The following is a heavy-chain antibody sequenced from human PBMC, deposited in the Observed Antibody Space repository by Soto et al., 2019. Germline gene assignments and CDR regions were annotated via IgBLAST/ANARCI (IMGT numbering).Heavy chain of an antibody. Sequence: QVQLQESGPGLVKPSQTLSLTCTVSGASLTSDDYFWGWIRQPPGQGLEWTAFFYYTGSTYYNPSLRSRATISVDTAKFQCSLRLVSVTAADSAVYYCARGSMSRGVLSLEVWGQGITVTVSS. V-gene: IGHV4-30-4*01. CDR3: ARGSMSRGVLSLEV. CDR2: FYYTGST. D-gene: IGHD3-10*01. CDR1: GASLTSDDYF. J-gene: IGHJ6*02.